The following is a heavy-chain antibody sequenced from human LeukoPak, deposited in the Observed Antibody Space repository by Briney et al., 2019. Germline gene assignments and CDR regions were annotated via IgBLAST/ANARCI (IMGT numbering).Heavy chain of an antibody. CDR1: RFTFSSYG. Sequence: TGGSLRLSCAASRFTFSSYGMHWVRQAPGKGLEWVAFIRYDGSNKYYADSVKGRFTISRDNSKNTLYLQMNSLRAEDTAVYYCAKDYYDSSGYFDYWGQGTLVTVSS. V-gene: IGHV3-30*02. J-gene: IGHJ4*02. CDR3: AKDYYDSSGYFDY. CDR2: IRYDGSNK. D-gene: IGHD3-22*01.